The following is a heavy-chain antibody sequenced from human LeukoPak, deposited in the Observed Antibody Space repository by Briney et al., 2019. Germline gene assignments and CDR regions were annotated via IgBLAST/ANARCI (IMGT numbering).Heavy chain of an antibody. D-gene: IGHD3-10*01. Sequence: GGSLRLSCAASGFTASSNYMSWVRQAPGKGLEWVSGIYSGGSTYYADSVKGRFIISRDNSKNTLYLQMNSLRAEDTAVYYCARDWPYYYGSGSIYDYWGQGTLVTVSS. CDR3: ARDWPYYYGSGSIYDY. CDR1: GFTASSNY. V-gene: IGHV3-66*01. CDR2: IYSGGST. J-gene: IGHJ4*02.